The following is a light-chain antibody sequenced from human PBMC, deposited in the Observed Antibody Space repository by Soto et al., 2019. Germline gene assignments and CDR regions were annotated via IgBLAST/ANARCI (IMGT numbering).Light chain of an antibody. CDR2: EVS. CDR1: SSDVGGYNS. V-gene: IGLV2-14*01. CDR3: SSYTSTSAWV. J-gene: IGLJ3*02. Sequence: QSALTQPASVSGSPGQSITISCTGTSSDVGGYNSVSWFQQHPGKAPQLIIYEVSNRPSGVSDRFSGSKSGNTASLTISGLQAEDETVYYCSSYTSTSAWVFGGGTQLTVL.